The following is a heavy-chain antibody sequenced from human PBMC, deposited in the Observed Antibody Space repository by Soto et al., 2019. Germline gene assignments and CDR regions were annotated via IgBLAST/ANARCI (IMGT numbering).Heavy chain of an antibody. CDR3: ARAHDEYYGSGLPND. CDR2: INAGNGNT. V-gene: IGHV1-3*01. Sequence: ASVKVSCKASGYTFTSYAMHWVRQAPGQRLEWMGWINAGNGNTKYSQKFQGRVTITRDTSASTAYMELSSLRSEDTAVYYCARAHDEYYGSGLPNDWGQGTLVTSPQ. CDR1: GYTFTSYA. J-gene: IGHJ4*02. D-gene: IGHD3-10*01.